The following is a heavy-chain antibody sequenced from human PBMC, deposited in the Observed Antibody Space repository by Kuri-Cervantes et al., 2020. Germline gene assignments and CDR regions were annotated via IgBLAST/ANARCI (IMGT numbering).Heavy chain of an antibody. CDR2: IFSNDEK. D-gene: IGHD6-13*01. CDR1: GFSLSNARMG. J-gene: IGHJ4*02. CDR3: AHSGSSWLFDY. Sequence: SGPTLVKPTETLTLTCTVSGFSLSNARMGVSWTRQPPGKALEWLAHIFSNDEKSYSTSLKSRLTISKDTSKSQVVLTMTNMDPVDTATYYCAHSGSSWLFDYWGQGTLVTVSS. V-gene: IGHV2-26*01.